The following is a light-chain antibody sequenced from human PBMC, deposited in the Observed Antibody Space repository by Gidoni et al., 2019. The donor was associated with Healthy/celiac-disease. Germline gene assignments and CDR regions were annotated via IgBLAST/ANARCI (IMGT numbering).Light chain of an antibody. J-gene: IGKJ3*01. Sequence: DIQMTQSPSALSASVGDRVTITCQASQDISNYLNWYQQKPGNAPKLLIYDASNLETGVPSRFSVSGSGTDFPFSLSRLQPEDIATYYCQQSDNLRLFTFGPGTKVDIK. CDR2: DAS. CDR1: QDISNY. CDR3: QQSDNLRLFT. V-gene: IGKV1-33*01.